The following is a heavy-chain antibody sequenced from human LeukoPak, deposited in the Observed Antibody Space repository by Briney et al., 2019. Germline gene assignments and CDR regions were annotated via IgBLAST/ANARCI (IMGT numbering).Heavy chain of an antibody. V-gene: IGHV1-18*01. Sequence: ASVKVSCKASGYTFTSYGISWVRQAPGQGLELMGWISAYNGNTNYAQKLQGRVTMTTDTSTSTAYMELRSLRSDDTAVYYCARDMGATTSSFFDYWGQGTLVTVSS. CDR3: ARDMGATTSSFFDY. CDR1: GYTFTSYG. J-gene: IGHJ4*02. D-gene: IGHD1-26*01. CDR2: ISAYNGNT.